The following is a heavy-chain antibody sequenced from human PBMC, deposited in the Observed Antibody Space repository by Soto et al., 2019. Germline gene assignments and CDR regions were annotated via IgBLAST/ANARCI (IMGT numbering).Heavy chain of an antibody. D-gene: IGHD3-9*01. CDR1: GGTFSSYA. CDR2: IIPMFSTP. Sequence: WASVKVSCKASGGTFSSYAISWVRQAPGHGLEWMGRIIPMFSTPHYAQKFQGRVTIIADESTTTVNMEMRGLTYEDTAVYYCARAQFSDILTAEDYGMDVWGQGTSVTVSS. J-gene: IGHJ6*02. CDR3: ARAQFSDILTAEDYGMDV. V-gene: IGHV1-69*13.